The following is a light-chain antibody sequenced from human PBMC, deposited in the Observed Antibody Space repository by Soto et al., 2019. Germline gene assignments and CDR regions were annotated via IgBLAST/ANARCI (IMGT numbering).Light chain of an antibody. V-gene: IGKV3-20*01. CDR1: QSISSN. CDR2: GAS. J-gene: IGKJ1*01. Sequence: EIVLTPSPATLSMSPVERATLSCRASQSISSNLAWCQQTPGQAPRLLIFGASNRAPGIPDRFSGSGSGTDFTLTISRLEPEDFAVYYCQQYDSSPRTFGQGTKVDIK. CDR3: QQYDSSPRT.